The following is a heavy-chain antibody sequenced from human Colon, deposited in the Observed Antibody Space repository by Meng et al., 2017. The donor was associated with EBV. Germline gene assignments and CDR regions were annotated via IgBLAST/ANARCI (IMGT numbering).Heavy chain of an antibody. J-gene: IGHJ4*02. V-gene: IGHV3-11*01. CDR2: ISKMGDGI. Sequence: HVYLGGAGGGFVKPGGSLSRSCAASGFNFNDSYMTWIRQAPGKGLEWVAFISKMGDGISYAESVRGRFTISRDSATHSLYLQMNSLRAEDTAVYYCARDLGGPRDYWGQGTLVTVAS. D-gene: IGHD6-25*01. CDR3: ARDLGGPRDY. CDR1: GFNFNDSY.